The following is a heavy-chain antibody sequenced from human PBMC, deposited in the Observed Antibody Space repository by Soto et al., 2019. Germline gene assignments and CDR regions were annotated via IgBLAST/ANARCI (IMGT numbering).Heavy chain of an antibody. Sequence: GASLKISCKGCGYSFTSYWIGWVHQMTGKGLEWMGIIYPGDSDTRYSPSFQGQVTISADKSISTAYLQWSSLKASDTAMYYCARLAHTHPSPFDYWGQGTLVTVSS. J-gene: IGHJ4*02. V-gene: IGHV5-51*07. CDR1: GYSFTSYW. CDR3: ARLAHTHPSPFDY. CDR2: IYPGDSDT. D-gene: IGHD2-2*02.